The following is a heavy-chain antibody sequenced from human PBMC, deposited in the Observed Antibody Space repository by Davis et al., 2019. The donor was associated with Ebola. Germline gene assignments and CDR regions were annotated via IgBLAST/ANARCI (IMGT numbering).Heavy chain of an antibody. CDR2: VNYLGSA. Sequence: MPSETLSLTFPLSGGSLSGYSWNWIRQPPGKGPEWIGEVNYLGSAKYNPSLKRRVSISVDTSKTQLSLRMTSVTAADTAVYYRARAAPDPDYYYYGMDVWGQGTTVTVSS. CDR1: GGSLSGYS. CDR3: ARAAPDPDYYYYGMDV. V-gene: IGHV4-34*01. J-gene: IGHJ6*02.